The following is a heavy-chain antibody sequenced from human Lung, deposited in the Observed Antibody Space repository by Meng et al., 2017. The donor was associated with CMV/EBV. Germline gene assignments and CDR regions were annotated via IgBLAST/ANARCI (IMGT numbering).Heavy chain of an antibody. CDR2: ISGSGSNT. CDR1: GLTFSGSA. J-gene: IGHJ4*02. Sequence: GESLKISCAASGLTFSGSAMSWVRQAPGKGLKWVATISGSGSNTYYADSVKGRFTISRDNSKYTVFLQMNSLRVEDTAVYYCSNALFMVRGVKRRPLDYWGQGTLVTVSS. V-gene: IGHV3-23*01. CDR3: SNALFMVRGVKRRPLDY. D-gene: IGHD3-10*01.